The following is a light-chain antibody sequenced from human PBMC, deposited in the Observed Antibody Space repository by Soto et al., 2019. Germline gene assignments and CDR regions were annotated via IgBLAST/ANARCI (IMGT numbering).Light chain of an antibody. V-gene: IGKV3-11*01. Sequence: IVLTQSPATLSLSHGERATLSCRASQSVSSYLAWYQQKPGQAPRLLIYDASNRATGIPARFSGSGSGTDFTLTISSLEPEDFAVYYCQQYSNWPPLTFGGGTKVDIK. J-gene: IGKJ4*01. CDR3: QQYSNWPPLT. CDR2: DAS. CDR1: QSVSSY.